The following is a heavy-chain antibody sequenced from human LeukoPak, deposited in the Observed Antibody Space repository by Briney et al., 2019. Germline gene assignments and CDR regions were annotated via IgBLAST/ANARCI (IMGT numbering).Heavy chain of an antibody. D-gene: IGHD6-13*01. Sequence: PGGSLRLSCAASGFTFSSYAMHWVRQAPGKGLEWVAVISYDGSNKYYADSVKGRFTISRDNSKNTLYLQMNSLRAEDTAVYYCARGPTKYSSSWQNDYWGQGTLVTVSS. CDR2: ISYDGSNK. CDR3: ARGPTKYSSSWQNDY. CDR1: GFTFSSYA. V-gene: IGHV3-30-3*01. J-gene: IGHJ4*02.